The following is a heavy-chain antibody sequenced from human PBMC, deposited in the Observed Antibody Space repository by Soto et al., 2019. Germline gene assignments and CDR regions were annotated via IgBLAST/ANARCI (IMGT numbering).Heavy chain of an antibody. CDR1: GGSFSGYY. CDR3: ARVSRMPYSSGWYAFGQFDP. V-gene: IGHV4-34*01. D-gene: IGHD6-19*01. CDR2: INHSGST. J-gene: IGHJ5*02. Sequence: PETLSLTCAVYGGSFSGYYWSWIRQPPGKGLEWIGEINHSGSTNYNPSLKSRVTISVDTSKNQFSLKLSSVTAADTAVYYCARVSRMPYSSGWYAFGQFDPWGQGTLVTVS.